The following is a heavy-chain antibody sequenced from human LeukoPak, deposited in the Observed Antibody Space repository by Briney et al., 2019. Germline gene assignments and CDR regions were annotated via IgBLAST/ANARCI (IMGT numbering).Heavy chain of an antibody. D-gene: IGHD3-22*01. CDR1: GFTFSSYW. V-gene: IGHV3-74*01. CDR3: ARAPSEIGGYYPEYFRH. CDR2: IKSDGST. J-gene: IGHJ1*01. Sequence: GGSLRLSCAASGFTFSSYWMHWVRQAPGKGLVWVSRIKSDGSTNYADSAKGRFTISRDNAKNTVSLQMNSLRAEDTGVYFCARAPSEIGGYYPEYFRHWGQGTLVTVSS.